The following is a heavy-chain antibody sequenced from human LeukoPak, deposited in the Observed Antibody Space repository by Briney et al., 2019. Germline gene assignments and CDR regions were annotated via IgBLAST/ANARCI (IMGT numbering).Heavy chain of an antibody. CDR1: GGSISSSSYH. Sequence: PSETLSLTCIVSGGSISSSSYHWGWIRQPPGKGLEWIGTIYYSGNTHYNPSLKSRVIISVDTSKNQFSLKLSSVTAADTAVYYCARQSGSCSSTSCYSAAFDIWGQGTMVTVSS. J-gene: IGHJ3*02. V-gene: IGHV4-39*01. CDR2: IYYSGNT. CDR3: ARQSGSCSSTSCYSAAFDI. D-gene: IGHD2-2*01.